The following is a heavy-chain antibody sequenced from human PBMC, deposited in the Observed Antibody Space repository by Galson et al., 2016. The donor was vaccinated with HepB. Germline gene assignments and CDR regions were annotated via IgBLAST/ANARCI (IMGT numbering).Heavy chain of an antibody. D-gene: IGHD3-10*01. CDR2: IYGSGVT. V-gene: IGHV4-4*02. Sequence: SETLSLTCTISGASISSRNWWSWVRQSPGKGLEWIGEIYGSGVTNYNPSLKSRVTISLDTPQNQFSLKVTSVTAADTALYFCARGQTVRAFEYWGQGTPVTVSS. J-gene: IGHJ4*02. CDR3: ARGQTVRAFEY. CDR1: GASISSRNW.